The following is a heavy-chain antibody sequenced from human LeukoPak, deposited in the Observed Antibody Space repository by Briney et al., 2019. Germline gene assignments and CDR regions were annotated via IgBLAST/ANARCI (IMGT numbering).Heavy chain of an antibody. V-gene: IGHV1-69*13. D-gene: IGHD5-24*01. CDR3: ARDNAVEMATSPRHVAGMDV. CDR2: IIPIFGTA. Sequence: ASVKVSCKASGYTFTSYGISWVRQAPGQGLEWMGGIIPIFGTANYAQKFQGRATITADESTSTAYMELSSLRSEDTAVYYCARDNAVEMATSPRHVAGMDVWGQGTTVTVSS. CDR1: GYTFTSYG. J-gene: IGHJ6*02.